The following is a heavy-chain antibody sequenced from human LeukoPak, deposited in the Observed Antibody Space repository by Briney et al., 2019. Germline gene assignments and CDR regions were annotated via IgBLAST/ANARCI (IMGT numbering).Heavy chain of an antibody. CDR1: GFTFSSYW. D-gene: IGHD1-26*01. Sequence: RGSLRLSCAASGFTFSSYWMSWVRQAPGKGLEWVANIQQDGSEKYYVDSVKGRFTISRDNAKNSLYLQMNSLRAEDTAVYYCARDKIVGATHFDYWGQGTLVTVSS. CDR2: IQQDGSEK. V-gene: IGHV3-7*01. CDR3: ARDKIVGATHFDY. J-gene: IGHJ4*02.